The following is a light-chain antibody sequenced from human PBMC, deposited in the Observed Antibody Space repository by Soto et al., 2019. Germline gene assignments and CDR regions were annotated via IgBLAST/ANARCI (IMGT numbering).Light chain of an antibody. CDR3: QQYNTYWT. Sequence: DSQVTGSPCSISASGKGRVTITCRASQSISTYLNWYQYKPGKAPKVLIYAASSLQSGVPSRFSGSGSGTEFPLTITSLPTEDFATYYCQQYNTYWTFGEGTKVDIK. V-gene: IGKV1-39*01. CDR2: AAS. CDR1: QSISTY. J-gene: IGKJ1*01.